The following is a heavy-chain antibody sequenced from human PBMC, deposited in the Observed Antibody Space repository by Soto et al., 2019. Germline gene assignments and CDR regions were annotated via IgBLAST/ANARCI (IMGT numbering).Heavy chain of an antibody. D-gene: IGHD2-21*02. Sequence: ASVKVSCKASGGTFSSYAISWVRQAPGQGLEWMGGIIPIFGTANYAQKFQGRVTITADESTSTAYMELSSLRSEDTAVYYCARHGGNSVDWFDPWGQGTLVTVSS. CDR3: ARHGGNSVDWFDP. CDR1: GGTFSSYA. V-gene: IGHV1-69*13. J-gene: IGHJ5*02. CDR2: IIPIFGTA.